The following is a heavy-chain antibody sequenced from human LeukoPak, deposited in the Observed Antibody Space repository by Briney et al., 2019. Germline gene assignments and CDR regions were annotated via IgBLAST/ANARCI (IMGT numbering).Heavy chain of an antibody. V-gene: IGHV3-48*02. J-gene: IGHJ1*01. CDR3: ARDVGYCGGDCYRGLQH. D-gene: IGHD2-21*02. CDR2: ISSSSRSI. Sequence: QPGGSLRLSCAASGFTFSSHDMNWFRQAPGKGLEWVSYISSSSRSIYYADSVKGRFTISRGNAKNSLYLQMNSLRDEDTAVYYCARDVGYCGGDCYRGLQHWGQGTLVTVCS. CDR1: GFTFSSHD.